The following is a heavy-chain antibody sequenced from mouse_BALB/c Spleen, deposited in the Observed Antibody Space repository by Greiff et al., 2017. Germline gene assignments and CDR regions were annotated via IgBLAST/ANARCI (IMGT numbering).Heavy chain of an antibody. Sequence: DVQLQESGAELVKPGASVKLSCTASGFNIKDTYMHWVKQRPEQGLEWIGRIDPANGNTKYDPKFQGKATITADTSSNTAYLQLSSLTSEDTAVYYCARPHYGSSFFDYWGQGTTLTVSS. CDR1: GFNIKDTY. CDR3: ARPHYGSSFFDY. J-gene: IGHJ2*01. D-gene: IGHD1-1*01. CDR2: IDPANGNT. V-gene: IGHV14-3*02.